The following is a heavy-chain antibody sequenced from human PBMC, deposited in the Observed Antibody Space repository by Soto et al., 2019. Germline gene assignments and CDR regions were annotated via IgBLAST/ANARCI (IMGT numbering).Heavy chain of an antibody. J-gene: IGHJ6*02. CDR1: GFTFSNAW. Sequence: GGSLRLSCAASGFTFSNAWMNWVRQAPGKGLEWVGRIKSKTDGGTTDYAAPVKGRFTISRDDSKNTLYLQMNSLKTEDTAVYYCTTPASSSSWYLNGMDVWGQGTTVTVSS. V-gene: IGHV3-15*07. D-gene: IGHD6-13*01. CDR2: IKSKTDGGTT. CDR3: TTPASSSSWYLNGMDV.